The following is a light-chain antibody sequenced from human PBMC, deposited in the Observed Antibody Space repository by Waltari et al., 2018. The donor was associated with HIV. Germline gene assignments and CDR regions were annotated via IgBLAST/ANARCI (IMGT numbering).Light chain of an antibody. CDR2: RNN. CDR3: QAWDSSTAV. Sequence: SVLTQPPSASGTPGQRVTISCSGSSSNIGVTYVYWYQQLPGTTPKLLIQRNNQRPSGVPDRFSGSNSGNTATLTISGTQAMDEADYYCQAWDSSTAVFGGGTKLTVL. V-gene: IGLV1-47*01. J-gene: IGLJ2*01. CDR1: SSNIGVTY.